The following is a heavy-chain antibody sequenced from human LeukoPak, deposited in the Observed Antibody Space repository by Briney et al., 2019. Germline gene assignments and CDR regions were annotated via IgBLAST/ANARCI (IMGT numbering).Heavy chain of an antibody. CDR1: GSTFTSYD. V-gene: IGHV1-8*01. CDR2: MNPNSGNT. D-gene: IGHD3-10*01. J-gene: IGHJ5*02. CDR3: ARVRGVRGVNTYNWFDP. Sequence: SVKVSFKASGSTFTSYDINWERQATGQGIEGMGWMNPNSGNTGYSQKFPGRVTMTRNTSISTAYMELSSLRSEDTAVYYCARVRGVRGVNTYNWFDPWGQGTLVTVSS.